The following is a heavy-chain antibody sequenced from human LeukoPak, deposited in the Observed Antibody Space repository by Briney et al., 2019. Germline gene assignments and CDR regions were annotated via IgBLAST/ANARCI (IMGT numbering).Heavy chain of an antibody. Sequence: GGSLRLSCAASGFTFSSYEMNWVRQAPGKGLEWVSYISSSGSTIYYADSVKGRFTISRDNAKNSLYLQMNSLRAEDTAVYYCARGTLMYSSSWYYPKFFDYWGQGTLVTVYS. J-gene: IGHJ4*02. CDR3: ARGTLMYSSSWYYPKFFDY. V-gene: IGHV3-48*03. D-gene: IGHD6-13*01. CDR1: GFTFSSYE. CDR2: ISSSGSTI.